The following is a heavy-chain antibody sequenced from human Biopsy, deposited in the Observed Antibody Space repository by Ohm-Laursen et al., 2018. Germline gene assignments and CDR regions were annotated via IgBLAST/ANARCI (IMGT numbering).Heavy chain of an antibody. J-gene: IGHJ4*02. CDR3: AADINVWNVNY. Sequence: VKISCKVSGYAVTEFSMHWVRQAPGKGLEWMGGFAPENGKTIYAQKFQGRVTMTEDTSTDTAYMELSSLRSEDTAVYYCAADINVWNVNYWGQGTQVTVSS. V-gene: IGHV1-24*01. CDR2: FAPENGKT. CDR1: GYAVTEFS. D-gene: IGHD1-1*01.